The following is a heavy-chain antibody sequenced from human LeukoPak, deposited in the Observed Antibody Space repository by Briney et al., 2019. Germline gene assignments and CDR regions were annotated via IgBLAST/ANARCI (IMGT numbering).Heavy chain of an antibody. CDR2: VSYRGSS. Sequence: SETLSLTCTVSGGSISNYYWSWIRQPPGKRLEWIGYVSYRGSSSSNPSLESRVTISVDMSKNQFSLRLSSVTASDTAVYYCARLQGRGPNYLDYWGQGTLVT. J-gene: IGHJ4*02. CDR3: ARLQGRGPNYLDY. D-gene: IGHD1-26*01. V-gene: IGHV4-59*08. CDR1: GGSISNYY.